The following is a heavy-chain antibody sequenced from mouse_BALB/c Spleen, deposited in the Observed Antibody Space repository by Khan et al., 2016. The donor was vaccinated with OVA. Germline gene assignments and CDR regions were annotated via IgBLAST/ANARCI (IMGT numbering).Heavy chain of an antibody. CDR2: ISSGGDYT. J-gene: IGHJ3*01. CDR1: GFTFSNYA. CDR3: ARHNYGPFAY. D-gene: IGHD1-1*01. Sequence: EVELVESGGGLVKPGGPLKLSCAASGFTFSNYALSWVRQTPEKRLEWVTTISSGGDYTYYPDSVKGRFNISRDNAKNTLYLQMSSLRSEDTVLYYCARHNYGPFAYWGQGTLVTVSA. V-gene: IGHV5-9-3*01.